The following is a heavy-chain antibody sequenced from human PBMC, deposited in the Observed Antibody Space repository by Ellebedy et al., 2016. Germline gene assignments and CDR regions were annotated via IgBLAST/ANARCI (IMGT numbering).Heavy chain of an antibody. CDR3: ARASEWLEPHTLRH. Sequence: ASVKVSXXASGDTVTRYYVHWVRQAPGQGLEWMGIINPSGGSTSYAQKFQGRVTMTRDTSTSTVYMDLSSLRSDDTAVYYCARASEWLEPHTLRHWGQGTPVTVSS. CDR1: GDTVTRYY. D-gene: IGHD3-3*01. V-gene: IGHV1-46*01. J-gene: IGHJ4*02. CDR2: INPSGGST.